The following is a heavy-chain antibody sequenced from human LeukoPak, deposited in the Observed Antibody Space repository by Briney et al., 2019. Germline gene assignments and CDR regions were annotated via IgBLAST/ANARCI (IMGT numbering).Heavy chain of an antibody. D-gene: IGHD6-19*01. CDR2: IYYSGST. J-gene: IGHJ4*02. CDR3: ARPYSSGWYYFDY. Sequence: SETLSLTCTASGGSISSSSYYWGWIRQPQGKGLEWIGSIYYSGSTYYNPSLKSRVTISVDTSKNQFPLKLSSVTAADTAVYYCARPYSSGWYYFDYWGQGTLVTVSS. CDR1: GGSISSSSYY. V-gene: IGHV4-39*01.